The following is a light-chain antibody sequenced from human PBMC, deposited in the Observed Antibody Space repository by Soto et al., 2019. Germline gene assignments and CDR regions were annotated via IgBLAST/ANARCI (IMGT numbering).Light chain of an antibody. J-gene: IGLJ1*01. CDR1: SSDVGSYNL. CDR2: EGS. V-gene: IGLV2-23*03. Sequence: SVLPQAASGSGSPGQSITISCTGTSSDVGSYNLVSWYQQHPGKAPKLMIYEGSKRPSGVSNRFSGSKSGNTASLTISGLQAEDEADYYCCSYAGSSTFVFVFGTGTKVTVL. CDR3: CSYAGSSTFVFV.